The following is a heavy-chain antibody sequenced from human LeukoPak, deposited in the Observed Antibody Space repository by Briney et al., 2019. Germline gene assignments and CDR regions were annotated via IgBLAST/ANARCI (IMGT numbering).Heavy chain of an antibody. CDR3: AADQAEYCDGDCYNV. V-gene: IGHV1-58*01. J-gene: IGHJ6*02. Sequence: ASVKASCKASGFTFTSSAVQWARQARGQRLEWMGWIVVGSGNTNYAQKFQERVTITRDMSTSTAYMELSSLRSEDTAVYYCAADQAEYCDGDCYNVWGQGTTVTVSS. D-gene: IGHD2-21*02. CDR2: IVVGSGNT. CDR1: GFTFTSSA.